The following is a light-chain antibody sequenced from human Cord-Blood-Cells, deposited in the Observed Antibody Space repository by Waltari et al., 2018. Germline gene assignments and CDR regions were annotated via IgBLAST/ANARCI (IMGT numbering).Light chain of an antibody. J-gene: IGKJ4*01. CDR1: QGISNY. CDR3: QKYNSGPLT. V-gene: IGKV1-27*01. Sequence: DIQMTQSPSSLSASVGDRVTITCRVSQGISNYLAWYQQKPGKVPKLLIYAASTLQSGVPSRFSGSGSGTDFTLTISSLQPEDVATYYCQKYNSGPLTFGGGTKVEIK. CDR2: AAS.